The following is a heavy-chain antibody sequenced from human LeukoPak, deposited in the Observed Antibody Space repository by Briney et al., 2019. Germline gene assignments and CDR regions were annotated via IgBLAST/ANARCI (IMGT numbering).Heavy chain of an antibody. CDR1: GGSISDYY. CDR3: ARRSSNYAVVDP. CDR2: IYYSGST. J-gene: IGHJ5*02. D-gene: IGHD6-13*01. Sequence: SETLSLTCTVSGGSISDYYWTWIRQPPGKGLEWIGSIYYSGSTYYNPSLKSRVTISVDTSKNQFSLKLSSVTAADTAVYYCARRSSNYAVVDPWGQGTLVTVSS. V-gene: IGHV4-59*08.